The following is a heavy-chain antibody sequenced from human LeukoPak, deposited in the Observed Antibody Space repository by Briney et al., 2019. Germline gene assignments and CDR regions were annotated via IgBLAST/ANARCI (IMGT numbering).Heavy chain of an antibody. J-gene: IGHJ4*02. CDR1: GDTFTGYY. D-gene: IGHD3-3*01. V-gene: IGHV1-2*02. Sequence: ASVKVSCKTSGDTFTGYYMHWVRQAPGQGLEWMGWINPNSGGTNYAQKFQGRVTMTRDTSISTAYMELSRLRSDDTAVYYCARVTYFDFWSGYLFPFDYWGQGTLVTVSS. CDR2: INPNSGGT. CDR3: ARVTYFDFWSGYLFPFDY.